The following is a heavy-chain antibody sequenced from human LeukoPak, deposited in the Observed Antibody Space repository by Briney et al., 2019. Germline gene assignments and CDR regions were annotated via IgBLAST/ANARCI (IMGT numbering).Heavy chain of an antibody. CDR3: ARYSPVATAFDI. CDR1: GFTFSSYW. Sequence: GGSLRLSCAASGFTFSSYWTHWVRQAPGKGLVWVSRSNSDGSGTTYADSVKGRFTISRDNAKNTLYLQVNSLRAEDTAVYYCARYSPVATAFDIWGQGTMVTVSS. CDR2: SNSDGSGT. V-gene: IGHV3-74*01. D-gene: IGHD2-15*01. J-gene: IGHJ3*02.